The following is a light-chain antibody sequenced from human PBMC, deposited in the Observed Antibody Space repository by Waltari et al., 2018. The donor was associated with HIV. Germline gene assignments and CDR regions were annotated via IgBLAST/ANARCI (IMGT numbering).Light chain of an antibody. Sequence: QSALTQPASVSAYPGQSITISCTGSSSDFRDFKYVSWYQHHPGKAPKLMIFEVFNRPSGASARFSGSKSGNTASLTISGLQTEDEADYSCSSYTVRNTWVFGGGTKLTVL. CDR2: EVF. J-gene: IGLJ3*02. CDR3: SSYTVRNTWV. V-gene: IGLV2-14*01. CDR1: SSDFRDFKY.